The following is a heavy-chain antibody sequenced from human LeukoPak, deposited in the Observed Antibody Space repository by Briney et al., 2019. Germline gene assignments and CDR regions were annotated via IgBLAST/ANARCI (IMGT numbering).Heavy chain of an antibody. Sequence: SETLSLTCTVSGYSIGSGYYWGWVRQSPGKGLEWIGSIYHTGNTYYNPSLKSRVSISMDTSKNEFSLKLRSVTAADTAVYYCAGKYYYDSSAYFYVDWWGQGTLVIVSS. J-gene: IGHJ4*02. V-gene: IGHV4-38-2*02. CDR1: GYSIGSGYY. CDR3: AGKYYYDSSAYFYVDW. CDR2: IYHTGNT. D-gene: IGHD3-22*01.